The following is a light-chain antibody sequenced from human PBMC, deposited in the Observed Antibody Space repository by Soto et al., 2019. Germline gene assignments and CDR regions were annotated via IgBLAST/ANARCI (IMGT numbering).Light chain of an antibody. CDR2: AAS. V-gene: IGKV3-20*01. Sequence: EIALTQSPGTLSLSPGERATLSCRASQSVTANYLAWYQQRPGQAPRLLIYAASIGATGVPDRFSGSGSGTDFTLTISRLEPEDFAVYYCLQYGVPLWTFGQGTTVEF. CDR3: LQYGVPLWT. CDR1: QSVTANY. J-gene: IGKJ1*01.